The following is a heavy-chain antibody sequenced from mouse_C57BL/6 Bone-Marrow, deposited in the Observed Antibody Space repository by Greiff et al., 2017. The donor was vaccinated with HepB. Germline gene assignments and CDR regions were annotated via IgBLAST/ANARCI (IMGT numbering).Heavy chain of an antibody. V-gene: IGHV10-1*01. D-gene: IGHD1-1*01. Sequence: EVMLVESGGGLVQPKGSLKLSCAASGFSFNTYAMNWVRQAPGKGLEWVARIRSKSNNYATYYADSVKDRFTISRDDSESMLYLQMNNLKTEDTAMYYCVRPMFITTVVDFDYWGQGTTLTVSS. CDR3: VRPMFITTVVDFDY. CDR2: IRSKSNNYAT. J-gene: IGHJ2*01. CDR1: GFSFNTYA.